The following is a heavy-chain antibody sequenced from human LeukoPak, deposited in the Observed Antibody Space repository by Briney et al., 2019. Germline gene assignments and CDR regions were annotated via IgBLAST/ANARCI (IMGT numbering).Heavy chain of an antibody. D-gene: IGHD3-22*01. CDR2: IYYSGST. V-gene: IGHV4-59*11. CDR3: ARLYDSSGYTNWLDP. J-gene: IGHJ5*02. Sequence: PSETLSLTCTVSGGSISSHYRSWIRQPPGKGLEWIGYIYYSGSTKYNPSLKSRVTISVDTSENQFSLKLSSVTAADTAVYYCARLYDSSGYTNWLDPWGQGTLVTVSS. CDR1: GGSISSHY.